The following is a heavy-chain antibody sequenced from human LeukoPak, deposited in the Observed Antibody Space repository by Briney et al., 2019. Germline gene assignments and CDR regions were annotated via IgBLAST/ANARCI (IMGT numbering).Heavy chain of an antibody. CDR3: ARGATYAYYFDY. Sequence: GGSLRLSCAASGFTFSSYAMSWVRQAPGKGLEWVSAISATASNTYYADSVKGRFTISRDNAKNTVYLQMNSLRAEDTAVYYCARGATYAYYFDYWGQGILVTVSS. V-gene: IGHV3-23*01. CDR2: ISATASNT. D-gene: IGHD4-17*01. CDR1: GFTFSSYA. J-gene: IGHJ4*02.